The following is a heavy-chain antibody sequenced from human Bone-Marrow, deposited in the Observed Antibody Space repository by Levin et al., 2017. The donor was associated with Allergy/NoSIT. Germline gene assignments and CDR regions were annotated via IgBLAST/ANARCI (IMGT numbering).Heavy chain of an antibody. D-gene: IGHD3-22*01. CDR1: GLTFRHYT. V-gene: IGHV3-48*02. J-gene: IGHJ4*02. Sequence: AGGSLRLSCAASGLTFRHYTMNWVRQAPGKGLEWVSCITSSGDSTYYADSVKGRFTISRDNAKNSLYLQLNRLRDEDTVMYYCAREPARGYYDSSGYSGDHWGQGTLVTVSS. CDR3: AREPARGYYDSSGYSGDH. CDR2: ITSSGDST.